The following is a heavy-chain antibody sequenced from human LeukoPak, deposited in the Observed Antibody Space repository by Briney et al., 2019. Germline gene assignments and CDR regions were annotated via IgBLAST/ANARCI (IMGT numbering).Heavy chain of an antibody. V-gene: IGHV4-61*02. J-gene: IGHJ4*02. CDR3: AREREYSGYGSGGIVDY. CDR1: GGSISSGSYY. CDR2: IYTSGST. Sequence: PSETLSLTCTVSGGSISSGSYYWSWIRQPAGKGLEWIGRIYTSGSTNYNPSLKSRVSISVDTSKSQFSLRLSSVTAADTAVYYCAREREYSGYGSGGIVDYWGQGTLVTVSS. D-gene: IGHD5-12*01.